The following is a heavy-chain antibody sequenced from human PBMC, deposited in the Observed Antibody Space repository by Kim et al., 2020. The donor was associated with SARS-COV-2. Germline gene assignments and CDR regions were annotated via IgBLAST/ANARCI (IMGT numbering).Heavy chain of an antibody. D-gene: IGHD3-9*01. CDR3: ARDLRYFDWFEGWFDP. V-gene: IGHV4-39*07. Sequence: ALKSRVTISVDTSKNQFSLKLSSVTAADTAVYYCARDLRYFDWFEGWFDPWGQGTLVTVSS. J-gene: IGHJ5*02.